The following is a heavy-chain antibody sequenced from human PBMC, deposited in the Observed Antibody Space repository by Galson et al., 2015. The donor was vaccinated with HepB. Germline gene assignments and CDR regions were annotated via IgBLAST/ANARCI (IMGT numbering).Heavy chain of an antibody. Sequence: SLRLSCAASGFTFRDYYMSWIRQAPGKGLEWVSYISSSGSTIYYADSEKGRFTISRDNAKNSLYLQMNSLRAEDTAVYYCARDFSMRGHDYSLIWGQGTMITVSS. V-gene: IGHV3-11*01. J-gene: IGHJ3*02. CDR1: GFTFRDYY. CDR2: ISSSGSTI. CDR3: ARDFSMRGHDYSLI. D-gene: IGHD2-15*01.